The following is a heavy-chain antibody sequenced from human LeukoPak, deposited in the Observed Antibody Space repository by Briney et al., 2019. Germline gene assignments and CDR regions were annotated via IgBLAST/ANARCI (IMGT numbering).Heavy chain of an antibody. J-gene: IGHJ4*02. CDR1: GFTFSSYG. V-gene: IGHV3-23*01. CDR3: AKDQGIAAAGNPHFDY. CDR2: ISGSGGST. Sequence: GGSLRLSCAASGFTFSSYGMSWVRQAPGKGLEWVSSISGSGGSTYYADSVKGRFTISRDNSKNTLYLQMNSLRAEDTAVYYCAKDQGIAAAGNPHFDYWGQGTLVTVSS. D-gene: IGHD6-13*01.